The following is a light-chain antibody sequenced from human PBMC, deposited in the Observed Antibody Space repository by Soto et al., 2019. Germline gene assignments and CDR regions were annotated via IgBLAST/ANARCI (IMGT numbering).Light chain of an antibody. CDR2: DAS. CDR3: QQYNTYPWT. V-gene: IGKV1-5*01. CDR1: QSISSW. Sequence: DIQMTQSPATLSASVGDRVTITCRASQSISSWLVWYQQKPGKVPKLLIDDASSLESGVPSRFSGSGSGTEFTLTISSLQPDDFATYYCQQYNTYPWTFGQGTKVGVK. J-gene: IGKJ1*01.